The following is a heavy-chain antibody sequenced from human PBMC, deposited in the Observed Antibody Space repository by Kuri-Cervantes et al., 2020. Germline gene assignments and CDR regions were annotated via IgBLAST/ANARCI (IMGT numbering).Heavy chain of an antibody. Sequence: GESLKISCAASGFTFAYYGMHWVRQAPGKGLEWVAVLWSDGNKKYYADSVKGRFTVSRDNSKNTLYLQMNSLGAEDTAVYYCARWRSSRRDGLDYWGQGTLVTVSS. V-gene: IGHV3-33*01. D-gene: IGHD5-24*01. CDR1: GFTFAYYG. CDR2: LWSDGNKK. J-gene: IGHJ4*02. CDR3: ARWRSSRRDGLDY.